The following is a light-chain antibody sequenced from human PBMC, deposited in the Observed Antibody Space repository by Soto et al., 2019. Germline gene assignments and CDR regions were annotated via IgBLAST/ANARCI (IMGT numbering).Light chain of an antibody. V-gene: IGKV3-15*01. CDR2: DAS. Sequence: EIVMTQSPVTLSVSPGERATLSCRASQTIRSDLAWYQQKPGQAPRLLISDASTRATGIPARFNGSGSGTEFTLAISSLQSEDFAIYYCQQYNIWPYTFGQGTKLEIK. CDR3: QQYNIWPYT. CDR1: QTIRSD. J-gene: IGKJ2*01.